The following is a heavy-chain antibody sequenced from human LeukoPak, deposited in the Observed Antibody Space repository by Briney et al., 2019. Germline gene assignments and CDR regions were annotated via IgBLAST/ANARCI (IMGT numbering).Heavy chain of an antibody. D-gene: IGHD6-19*01. V-gene: IGHV3-48*03. CDR2: IGPGGDSI. J-gene: IGHJ2*01. Sequence: GGSLRLSCEASEFTFSSYEMNWVRQAPGKGLEWVSYIGPGGDSIYYADSVKGRFTISRDNAKKSLFLQMNSLRVDDTAVYYCARDRGISVADTTHWYFDLWGRGTLVSVSS. CDR1: EFTFSSYE. CDR3: ARDRGISVADTTHWYFDL.